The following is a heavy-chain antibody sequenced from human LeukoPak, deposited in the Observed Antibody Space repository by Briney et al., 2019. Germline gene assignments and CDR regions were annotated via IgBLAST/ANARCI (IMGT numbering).Heavy chain of an antibody. V-gene: IGHV3-11*04. CDR1: GFTFSDYY. D-gene: IGHD3-10*01. Sequence: PGGSLRLSCAASGFTFSDYYMSWIRQAPGKGLEWVSYISSSGSTIYYADSVKGRFTISRDNSKNTPYLQMNSLRAEDTAVYYCAKDYSKTSYYGSGTYYRPNWFDPWGQGTLVTVSS. CDR3: AKDYSKTSYYGSGTYYRPNWFDP. J-gene: IGHJ5*02. CDR2: ISSSGSTI.